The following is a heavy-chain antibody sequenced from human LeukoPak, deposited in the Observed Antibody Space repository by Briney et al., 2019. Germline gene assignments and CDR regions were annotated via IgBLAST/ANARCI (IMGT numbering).Heavy chain of an antibody. CDR2: IDSDGSST. J-gene: IGHJ4*02. CDR1: GFTFSDYY. D-gene: IGHD6-19*01. V-gene: IGHV3-74*01. CDR3: ARDAVN. Sequence: QPGGSLRLSCAASGFTFSDYYMSWVRQAPGKGLVWVSRIDSDGSSTNYADSVKGRFTISRDNVKNTLYLQMNSLTAEDTAVYYCARDAVNWGQGTLVTVSS.